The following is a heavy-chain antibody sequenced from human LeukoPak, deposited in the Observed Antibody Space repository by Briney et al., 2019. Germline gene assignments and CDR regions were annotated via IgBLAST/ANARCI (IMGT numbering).Heavy chain of an antibody. V-gene: IGHV3-21*01. CDR3: ARDKIMGASLFDY. J-gene: IGHJ4*02. CDR1: GFTFSSYS. Sequence: PGGSLRLSCAASGFTFSSYSMNWVRQAPGKGLEWVSSISSSSYIYYADSVKGRFTISRDNAKNSLYLQMNSLRAEDTAVYYCARDKIMGASLFDYWGQGSLVTVSS. CDR2: ISSSSYI. D-gene: IGHD3-16*01.